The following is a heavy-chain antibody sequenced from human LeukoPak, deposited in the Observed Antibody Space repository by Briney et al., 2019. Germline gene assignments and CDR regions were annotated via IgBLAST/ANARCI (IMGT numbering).Heavy chain of an antibody. CDR1: GYSFTNYW. Sequence: GESLKISCKGSGYSFTNYWIGLVRQMPGKGLEWMGIIYPGDSDIRYSPSFQGQVTISADKSISTAYLQWSSLKASDTAMYYCARPKSYCSGGICYPEYFHHWGQGTLVTVSS. CDR2: IYPGDSDI. J-gene: IGHJ1*01. CDR3: ARPKSYCSGGICYPEYFHH. D-gene: IGHD2-15*01. V-gene: IGHV5-51*01.